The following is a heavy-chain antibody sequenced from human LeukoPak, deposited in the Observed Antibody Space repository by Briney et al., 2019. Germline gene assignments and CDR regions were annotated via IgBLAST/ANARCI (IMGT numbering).Heavy chain of an antibody. Sequence: ASVKVSCKASGGTFSSYAISWVRQAPGQGLEWMGGIIPIFGTANYAQKFQGRVTITTDESTSTAYMELSRLRSDDTAVYYCARDARRSTGDYWGQGTLVTVSS. D-gene: IGHD2-2*01. J-gene: IGHJ4*02. V-gene: IGHV1-69*05. CDR3: ARDARRSTGDY. CDR2: IIPIFGTA. CDR1: GGTFSSYA.